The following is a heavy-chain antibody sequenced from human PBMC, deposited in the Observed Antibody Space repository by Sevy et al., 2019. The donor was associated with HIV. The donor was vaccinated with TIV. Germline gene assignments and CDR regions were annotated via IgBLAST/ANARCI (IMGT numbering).Heavy chain of an antibody. V-gene: IGHV3-53*01. Sequence: GGSLRLSCAASGFTVSSNYMSWVRQAPGKGLEWVSVIYSGGSTYYADSVKGRFTISRDNSKNTLYLQMNSLRAEDTAVYYCAREVLRFLEWLPKPYYYYGMDVWGQETTVTVSS. D-gene: IGHD3-3*01. CDR2: IYSGGST. J-gene: IGHJ6*02. CDR3: AREVLRFLEWLPKPYYYYGMDV. CDR1: GFTVSSNY.